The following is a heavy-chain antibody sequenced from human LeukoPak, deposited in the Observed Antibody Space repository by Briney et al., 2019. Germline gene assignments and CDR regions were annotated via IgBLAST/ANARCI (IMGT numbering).Heavy chain of an antibody. CDR2: NSSSSSYI. CDR1: GFTFSSYS. Sequence: GGSLRLSCAASGFTFSSYSMNWVRQAPGKGLEWVSSNSSSSSYIYYADSVKGRFTISRDNAKNSLFLQMNSLRAEDTAVYYCARDLGGSYRFDYWGQGTLVTVSS. D-gene: IGHD1-26*01. J-gene: IGHJ4*02. V-gene: IGHV3-21*01. CDR3: ARDLGGSYRFDY.